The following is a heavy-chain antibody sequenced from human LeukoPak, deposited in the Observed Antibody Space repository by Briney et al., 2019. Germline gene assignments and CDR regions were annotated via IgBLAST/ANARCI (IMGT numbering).Heavy chain of an antibody. D-gene: IGHD6-25*01. Sequence: SVKVSCKASGGTFSSYAISWVRQAPGQGLEWMGRIIPILGIANYAQKFQGRVTITADKSTSTAYMELSSLRSEDTAVYYCATAPGFWGAAPLDYWGRGTLVTVSS. CDR3: ATAPGFWGAAPLDY. V-gene: IGHV1-69*04. CDR1: GGTFSSYA. CDR2: IIPILGIA. J-gene: IGHJ4*02.